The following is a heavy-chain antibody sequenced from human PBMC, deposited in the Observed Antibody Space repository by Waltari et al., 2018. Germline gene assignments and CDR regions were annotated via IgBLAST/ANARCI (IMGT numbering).Heavy chain of an antibody. CDR1: GFTFASYA. Sequence: EVQLLESGGNLVQPGGSLRLSCAASGFTFASYAMSWVSQDPGKGLEWVSSISGIGGSTYYADSVQGRFTISRDNSKNTLYLQMYSLSADDTAVYYCAKGAPYCGGDCYSQAFDIWGQGTMVTVSS. CDR3: AKGAPYCGGDCYSQAFDI. J-gene: IGHJ3*02. D-gene: IGHD2-21*01. CDR2: ISGIGGST. V-gene: IGHV3-23*01.